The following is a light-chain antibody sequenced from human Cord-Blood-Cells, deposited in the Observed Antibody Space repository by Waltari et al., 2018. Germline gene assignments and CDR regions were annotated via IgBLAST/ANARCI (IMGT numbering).Light chain of an antibody. CDR3: QQYDNLLT. CDR1: QEISNY. Sequence: DIKMTQSPSSLFASVGDRVTITCQASQEISNYLNWYQQKPGKAPKLLIYDASNLETGVPSRFSGSGSWTDFTFTISRLQPEDSATYYCQQYDNLLTCGGGTKVEIK. V-gene: IGKV1-33*01. J-gene: IGKJ4*01. CDR2: DAS.